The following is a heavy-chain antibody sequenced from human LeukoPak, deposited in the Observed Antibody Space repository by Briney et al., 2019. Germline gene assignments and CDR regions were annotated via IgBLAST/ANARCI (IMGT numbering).Heavy chain of an antibody. D-gene: IGHD6-13*01. V-gene: IGHV3-30-3*01. J-gene: IGHJ6*02. CDR1: GFTFSSYP. CDR3: ARGALFSSWYRSPGSDYYYGMDV. CDR2: ISYDGNNK. Sequence: GGSLRLSCAASGFTFSSYPMHWVRQAPGKGLEWVAIISYDGNNKYYADSVKGRFTISRDNSKNTLYLQMNSLRTDDTAVYYRARGALFSSWYRSPGSDYYYGMDVWGQGTTVTVSS.